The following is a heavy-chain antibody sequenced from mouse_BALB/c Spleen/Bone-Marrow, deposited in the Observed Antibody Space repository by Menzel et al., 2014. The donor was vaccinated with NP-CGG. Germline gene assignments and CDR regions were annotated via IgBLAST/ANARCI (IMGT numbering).Heavy chain of an antibody. CDR1: GFTFSSYG. V-gene: IGHV5-9-2*01. Sequence: EVKVVESGGDLVKPGGSLKLSCAASGFTFSSYGMPWVRRTPEKRLEWVATISGGGSYIYYADNVKGRFIISRDNAKNNLYLQVRSLRSEDTALYYCAREGYDYDWFADWGQGTLVTVSA. CDR3: AREGYDYDWFAD. J-gene: IGHJ3*01. D-gene: IGHD2-4*01. CDR2: ISGGGSYI.